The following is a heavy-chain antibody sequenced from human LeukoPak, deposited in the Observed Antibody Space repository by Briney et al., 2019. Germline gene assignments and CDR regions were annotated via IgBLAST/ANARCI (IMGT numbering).Heavy chain of an antibody. CDR1: GYSFRSFW. V-gene: IGHV5-51*01. CDR3: ARQGFWTAMARGDAFDI. D-gene: IGHD5-18*01. CDR2: IDPDDSET. J-gene: IGHJ3*02. Sequence: GESLKISCKASGYSFRSFWIGWVRQMPGKGLEWMGVIDPDDSETRYSPSFQGQVTISADKSISTAYLQWSSLKASDTAMYYCARQGFWTAMARGDAFDIWGQGTMVTVSS.